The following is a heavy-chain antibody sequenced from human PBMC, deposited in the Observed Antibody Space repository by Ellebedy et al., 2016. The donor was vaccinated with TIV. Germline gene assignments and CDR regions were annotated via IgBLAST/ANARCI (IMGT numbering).Heavy chain of an antibody. CDR1: GGSFSVYY. D-gene: IGHD3-9*01. J-gene: IGHJ4*02. Sequence: MPSETLSLTCAVYGGSFSVYYWTWIRQPPGKGLEWIGEISLSGSPNYNPSLRGRVTMSLDTSKNHFSLNLTSVTAADTAVYYCATAVRDDWSLSLWGQGTQVTVSS. V-gene: IGHV4-34*01. CDR3: ATAVRDDWSLSL. CDR2: ISLSGSP.